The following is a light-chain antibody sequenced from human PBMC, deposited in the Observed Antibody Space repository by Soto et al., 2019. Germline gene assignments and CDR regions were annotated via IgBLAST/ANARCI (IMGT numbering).Light chain of an antibody. Sequence: DIQMTQSPATLSASVGDRVTITCRASQRVDRWLAWYQQKPGQAPKLLISDASTLESGVPSRFSGSGSVTEFTLTITYLQPEDFATYYCQQGYSIHALTFGGGTKVELK. CDR3: QQGYSIHALT. J-gene: IGKJ4*01. CDR1: QRVDRW. V-gene: IGKV1-5*01. CDR2: DAS.